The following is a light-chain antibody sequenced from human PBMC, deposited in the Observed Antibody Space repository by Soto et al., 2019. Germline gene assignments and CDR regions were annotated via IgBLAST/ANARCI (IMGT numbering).Light chain of an antibody. V-gene: IGKV1-5*03. CDR3: QQYSKEST. Sequence: DVEMTQSPSTLPTSIGDRVTINCRASQNVSNWLAWYQQKPGKAPKLLIYKASRLESGVPSRFSGSGSGTDFTLTISSLQSDDFATYFCQQYSKESTFGQGTKLEIK. CDR2: KAS. J-gene: IGKJ2*01. CDR1: QNVSNW.